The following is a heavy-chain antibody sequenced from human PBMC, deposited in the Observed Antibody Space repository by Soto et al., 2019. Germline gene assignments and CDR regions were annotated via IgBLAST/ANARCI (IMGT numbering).Heavy chain of an antibody. CDR2: IYYSGST. V-gene: IGHV4-59*01. D-gene: IGHD3-16*01. CDR1: GGSISSYY. J-gene: IGHJ4*02. Sequence: QVQLQESGPGLVKPSETLSLTCTVSGGSISSYYWSWIRQPPGKGLEWIGYIYYSGSTNYNPSLTSRVTISVDTSKNQFSLKLSSVTAADTAVYYCASDKGDYVDYWGQGTLVTVSS. CDR3: ASDKGDYVDY.